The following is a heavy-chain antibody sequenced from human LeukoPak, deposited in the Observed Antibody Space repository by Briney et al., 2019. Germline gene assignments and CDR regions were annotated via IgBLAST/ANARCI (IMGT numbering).Heavy chain of an antibody. J-gene: IGHJ4*02. D-gene: IGHD2-2*01. V-gene: IGHV3-7*01. Sequence: GGSLRLSCAASGFTFSSYWMSWVRQPPAKGLAWVANIKQDGSEKYYVDSVKGRFTISRDNAKNSLYLQMNSLRAEDTAVYYCARLLVVVVPAWGQGTLVTVSS. CDR1: GFTFSSYW. CDR3: ARLLVVVVPA. CDR2: IKQDGSEK.